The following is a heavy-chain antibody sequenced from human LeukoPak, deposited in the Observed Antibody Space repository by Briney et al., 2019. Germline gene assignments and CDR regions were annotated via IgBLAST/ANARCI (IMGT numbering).Heavy chain of an antibody. V-gene: IGHV4-30-2*01. Sequence: PSETLSLTCTVSGGSISSGGYYWSWIRQPPGKGLEWIGYIYHSGSTYYNPSLKSRVTISVDRSKNQFSLKLSSVTAADTAVYYCARSHYGTYPDYWGQGTLVTVSS. J-gene: IGHJ4*02. CDR1: GGSISSGGYY. CDR3: ARSHYGTYPDY. D-gene: IGHD4-17*01. CDR2: IYHSGST.